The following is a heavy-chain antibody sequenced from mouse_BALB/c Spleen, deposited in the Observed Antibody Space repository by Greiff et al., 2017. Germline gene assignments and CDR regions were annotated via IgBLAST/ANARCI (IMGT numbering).Heavy chain of an antibody. CDR3: TRGGGLRQGPFDY. D-gene: IGHD2-4*01. CDR1: GYTFTSYW. V-gene: IGHV1-69*02. Sequence: QVQLQQPGAELVRPGASVKLSCKASGYTFTSYWINWVKQRPGQGLEWIGNIYPSDSYTNYNQKFKDKATLTVDKSSSTAYMQLSSPTSEDSAVYYCTRGGGLRQGPFDYWGQGTTLTVSS. J-gene: IGHJ2*01. CDR2: IYPSDSYT.